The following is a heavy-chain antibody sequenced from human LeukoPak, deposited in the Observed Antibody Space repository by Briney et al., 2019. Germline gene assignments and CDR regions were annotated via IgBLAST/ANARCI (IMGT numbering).Heavy chain of an antibody. J-gene: IGHJ6*03. Sequence: SETLSLTCAVYGGSFSGYYWSWIRQPPGKGLEWIGYIYYSGSTNYNPSLKSRVTISVDTSKNQFSLKLSSVTAADTAVYYCARVGGTPYYYYYMDVWGKGTTVTVSS. CDR3: ARVGGTPYYYYYMDV. CDR1: GGSFSGYY. CDR2: IYYSGST. V-gene: IGHV4-59*01. D-gene: IGHD6-19*01.